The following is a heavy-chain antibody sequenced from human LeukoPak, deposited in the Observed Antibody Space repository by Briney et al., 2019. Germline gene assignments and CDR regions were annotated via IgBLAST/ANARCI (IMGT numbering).Heavy chain of an antibody. D-gene: IGHD1-26*01. J-gene: IGHJ4*02. V-gene: IGHV3-21*01. CDR1: GFTFSSYS. Sequence: GRSLRLSCAASGFTFSSYSMNWVRQAPGKVLEWVSSISSSSSYIYYADSVKGRFTISRDNAKNSLYLQMNSLRAEDTAVYYCARVVRVGARSPDYWGQGTLVTVSS. CDR3: ARVVRVGARSPDY. CDR2: ISSSSSYI.